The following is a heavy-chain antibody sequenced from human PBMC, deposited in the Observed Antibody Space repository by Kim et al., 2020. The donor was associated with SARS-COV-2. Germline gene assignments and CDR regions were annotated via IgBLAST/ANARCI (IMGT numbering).Heavy chain of an antibody. Sequence: GGSLRLSCAASGFIFSSYSMNWVRQAPGKGLEWVSSISSSSSYIYYADSVKGRFTISRDNAKNSLYLQMNSLRAEDTAVYYCGRDYYDSSGSKIGGMDVWGQGTTVTVS. CDR3: GRDYYDSSGSKIGGMDV. V-gene: IGHV3-21*01. CDR2: ISSSSSYI. J-gene: IGHJ6*02. D-gene: IGHD3-22*01. CDR1: GFIFSSYS.